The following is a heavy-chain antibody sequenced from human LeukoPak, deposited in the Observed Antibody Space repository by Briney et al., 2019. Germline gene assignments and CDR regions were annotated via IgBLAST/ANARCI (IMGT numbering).Heavy chain of an antibody. V-gene: IGHV3-23*01. D-gene: IGHD2-2*01. CDR1: GFTFSSYA. CDR3: AKHLRIGYWSSTSCPWVLGFDY. J-gene: IGHJ4*01. CDR2: ISGSGGST. Sequence: GGSLRLSCAASGFTFSSYAMSWVRQAPGKGLEWVSAISGSGGSTYYADSVKGRFTISRDNSKNTLYLQMNSLRAEDTAVYYCAKHLRIGYWSSTSCPWVLGFDYWGQGTLVTGSS.